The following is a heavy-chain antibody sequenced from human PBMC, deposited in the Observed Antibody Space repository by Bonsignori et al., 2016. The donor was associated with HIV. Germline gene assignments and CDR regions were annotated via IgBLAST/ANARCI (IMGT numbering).Heavy chain of an antibody. D-gene: IGHD3-10*01. V-gene: IGHV4-34*01. CDR2: INHSGST. Sequence: WIRQPPGKGLEWIGEINHSGSTNYNPSLKSRVTISLDTSKNQFSLKLTSLTAADTAVYYCAVPVYYGSGSYYKFAFDIWGRGTMVTVSS. CDR3: AVPVYYGSGSYYKFAFDI. J-gene: IGHJ3*02.